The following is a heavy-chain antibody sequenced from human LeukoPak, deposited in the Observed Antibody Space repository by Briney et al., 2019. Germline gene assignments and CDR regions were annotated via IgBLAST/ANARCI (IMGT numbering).Heavy chain of an antibody. V-gene: IGHV3-30*18. D-gene: IGHD1-7*01. J-gene: IGHJ5*02. CDR1: GFTFSSYG. CDR3: AKDWNYVS. Sequence: GGSLRLSCAASGFTFSSYGMHWVRQAPGKGLEWVAVISYDGSNKYYADSVKGRFTISRDNSKNTLYLQMNSLRAEDTAVYYCAKDWNYVSWGQGTLVTVSS. CDR2: ISYDGSNK.